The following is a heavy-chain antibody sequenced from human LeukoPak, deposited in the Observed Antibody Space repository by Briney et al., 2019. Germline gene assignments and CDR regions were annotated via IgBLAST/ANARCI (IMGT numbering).Heavy chain of an antibody. J-gene: IGHJ3*02. CDR3: ARLVSYPKYYYDSSGDNAFDI. CDR1: GASISSHY. Sequence: SETLSLTCSVSGASISSHYWSWIRQPPGKGLEWIGYIHYSGSTNCNPSLKSRVTISVDTSKNQFSLKLSSVTAADTAVYYCARLVSYPKYYYDSSGDNAFDIWGQGTMVTVSS. V-gene: IGHV4-59*08. CDR2: IHYSGST. D-gene: IGHD3-22*01.